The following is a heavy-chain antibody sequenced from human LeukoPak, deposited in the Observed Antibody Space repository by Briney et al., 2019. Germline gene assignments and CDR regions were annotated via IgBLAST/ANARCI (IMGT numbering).Heavy chain of an antibody. J-gene: IGHJ4*02. Sequence: ASVKVSCKASGYTFTSYDIYWVRQATGQGLEWMGWMNPNSGNTGYAQKFQGRVTITRNTSISTAYMELSSLRSEDTAVYYCARAQRFLECDYWGQGTLVTVSS. CDR3: ARAQRFLECDY. D-gene: IGHD3-3*01. V-gene: IGHV1-8*03. CDR2: MNPNSGNT. CDR1: GYTFTSYD.